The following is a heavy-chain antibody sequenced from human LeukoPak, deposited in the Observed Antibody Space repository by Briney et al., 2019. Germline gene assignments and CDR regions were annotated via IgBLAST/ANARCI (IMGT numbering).Heavy chain of an antibody. CDR2: IYYSGST. CDR3: ARTISSSWVDY. CDR1: GGSISSSSYY. Sequence: SETLSLTCTASGGSISSSSYYWGWIRQPPGKGLGWIGSIYYSGSTYYNPSLKSRVTISVDTSKNQFSLKLSSVTAADTAVYYCARTISSSWVDYWGQGTLVTVSS. D-gene: IGHD6-13*01. V-gene: IGHV4-39*01. J-gene: IGHJ4*02.